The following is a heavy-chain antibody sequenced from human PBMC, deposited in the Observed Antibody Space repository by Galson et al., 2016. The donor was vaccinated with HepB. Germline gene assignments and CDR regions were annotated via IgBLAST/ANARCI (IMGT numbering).Heavy chain of an antibody. Sequence: TLSLTCSVSGGSVSSKGYFWTWIRQHPGKGLEWIGYIYYTGNTYYNPSLKSRLDMSVDTSKNQVSPRLSSVTVADTAVYYCARDRYLDSSGHNYLDPWGQGTLVTVSS. CDR3: ARDRYLDSSGHNYLDP. CDR2: IYYTGNT. D-gene: IGHD3-22*01. V-gene: IGHV4-31*03. J-gene: IGHJ5*02. CDR1: GGSVSSKGYF.